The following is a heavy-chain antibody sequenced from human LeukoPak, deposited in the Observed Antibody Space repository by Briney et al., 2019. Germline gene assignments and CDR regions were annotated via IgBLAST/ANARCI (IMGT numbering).Heavy chain of an antibody. CDR1: GFTFTNPA. J-gene: IGHJ4*02. CDR3: AAAPIEMQQRGFDY. CDR2: IVVASGNT. Sequence: SVKVSCKASGFTFTNPAMQWVRQARGQRLEWIGWIVVASGNTKYAQKFQERVTITRDMSTSTAYMELSSLSPEDTAVYYCAAAPIEMQQRGFDYWGQGTLVTVSS. D-gene: IGHD5-24*01. V-gene: IGHV1-58*02.